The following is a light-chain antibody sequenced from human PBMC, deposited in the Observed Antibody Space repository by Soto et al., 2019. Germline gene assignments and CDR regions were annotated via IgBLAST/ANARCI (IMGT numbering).Light chain of an antibody. Sequence: DIQMTQSPSNLSASVGDRVTITCRASQSISSWLAWYQQKPGKAPKLLIYKASSLESGVPSRFSGSGSGTEFTLTISSLPPDDFATYYCQQYNSYLLTFGGGTKVEIK. CDR1: QSISSW. V-gene: IGKV1-5*03. CDR2: KAS. CDR3: QQYNSYLLT. J-gene: IGKJ4*01.